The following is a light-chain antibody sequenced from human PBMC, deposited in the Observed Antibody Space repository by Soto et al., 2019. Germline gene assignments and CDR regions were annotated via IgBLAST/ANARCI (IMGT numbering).Light chain of an antibody. V-gene: IGLV1-47*02. CDR1: SSNIGGTNY. J-gene: IGLJ3*02. CDR2: SNN. CDR3: GTWDSSLSAGV. Sequence: QSVLTQPPSASGTPGQRVFISCSGSSSNIGGTNYAYWYQQLPGAAPKLLMHSNNLRPSGVPDRFSGSKSGTSATLGITGLQTGDEADYYCGTWDSSLSAGVFGGGTKVTVL.